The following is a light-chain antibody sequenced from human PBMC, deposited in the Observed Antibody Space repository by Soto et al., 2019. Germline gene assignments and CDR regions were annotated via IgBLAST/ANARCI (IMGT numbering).Light chain of an antibody. V-gene: IGKV3-20*01. CDR2: GAS. Sequence: IVLTQSPGTLSLSPGERATLSCGASQSVTNNFLAWYQQKPGQAPRLLIYGASSRATGVPDSFSGSGSGTDFTLTISRLEPGDFAVYYCQQYGTPRFTFGPGTKVDIK. CDR3: QQYGTPRFT. CDR1: QSVTNNF. J-gene: IGKJ3*01.